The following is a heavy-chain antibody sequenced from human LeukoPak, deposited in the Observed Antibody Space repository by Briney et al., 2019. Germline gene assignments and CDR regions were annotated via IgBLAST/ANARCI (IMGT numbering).Heavy chain of an antibody. Sequence: GGSLRLSCAASGFIFSTYSMNWVRHAPGKGLEEVSYISCSRSTIYYADSVKGRFTISRDNAQDSLFLQMDTLRDEDTAVYYCARELFGGSLNFDCWGQGTLVTVSS. J-gene: IGHJ4*02. D-gene: IGHD1-26*01. CDR3: ARELFGGSLNFDC. CDR1: GFIFSTYS. V-gene: IGHV3-48*02. CDR2: ISCSRSTI.